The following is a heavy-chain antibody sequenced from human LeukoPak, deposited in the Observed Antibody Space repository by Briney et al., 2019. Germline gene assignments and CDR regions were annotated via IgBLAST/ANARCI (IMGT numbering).Heavy chain of an antibody. CDR3: ARVYTSSSRTFDY. V-gene: IGHV3-72*01. CDR1: GFTFSSYA. Sequence: GGSLRLSCAASGFTFSSYAMSWVRQAPGKGPEWVARIRKKTNSYTTEYAASVKGRFTISRDDSRNSLYLQMNSLKTEDTAVYYCARVYTSSSRTFDYWGQGTLVTVSS. CDR2: IRKKTNSYTT. D-gene: IGHD6-6*01. J-gene: IGHJ4*02.